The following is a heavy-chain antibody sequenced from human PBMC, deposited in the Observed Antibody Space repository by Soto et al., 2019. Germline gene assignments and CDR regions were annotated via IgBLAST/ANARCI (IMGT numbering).Heavy chain of an antibody. V-gene: IGHV3-30*18. Sequence: QPWGSLRISCAPSVITFSTYAMHWVRQPPGRGLEWVAIISYDGSKKYYADSVRGRFTISRDNSKNTLYLQMKSLTAEDTALYYCAKGGYYDHDRSRDAFDVWGQGTLVTVSS. CDR1: VITFSTYA. CDR3: AKGGYYDHDRSRDAFDV. CDR2: ISYDGSKK. D-gene: IGHD3-3*01. J-gene: IGHJ3*01.